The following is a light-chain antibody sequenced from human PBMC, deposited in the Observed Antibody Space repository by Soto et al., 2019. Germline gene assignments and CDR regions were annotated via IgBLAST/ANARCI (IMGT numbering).Light chain of an antibody. Sequence: DIVMTQSPDSLAVSLGERATINCKSSQSVLYSSNNKNYVAWYQQKPGQPPKLIVYWASTRESGVPDRFSGSGSGTDFTLTISRLEPEDFAVYFCQQRSKWPPITFGQGTRLEIK. CDR2: WAS. CDR3: QQRSKWPPIT. CDR1: QSVLYSSNNKNY. J-gene: IGKJ5*01. V-gene: IGKV4-1*01.